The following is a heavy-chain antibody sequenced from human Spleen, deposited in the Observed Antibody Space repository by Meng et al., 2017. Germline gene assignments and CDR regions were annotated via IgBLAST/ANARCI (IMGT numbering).Heavy chain of an antibody. Sequence: GESLKISCAASGFSFRSYGMHWVRQAPGKGLEWVAVISYDGSDKYYADSVKGRFTISRDNSMNTLYLQMNSLRVEDTAVYYCASGKYCSGINCYSDYFYGMDLWGQGTTVTVSS. J-gene: IGHJ6*02. V-gene: IGHV3-30*01. CDR2: ISYDGSDK. D-gene: IGHD2-2*01. CDR1: GFSFRSYG. CDR3: ASGKYCSGINCYSDYFYGMDL.